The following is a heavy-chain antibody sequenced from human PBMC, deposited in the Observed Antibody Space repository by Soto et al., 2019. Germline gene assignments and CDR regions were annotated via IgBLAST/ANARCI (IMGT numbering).Heavy chain of an antibody. D-gene: IGHD4-17*01. J-gene: IGHJ3*02. Sequence: GGSLRLSCAASGFTFSSYAMSWVRQAPGKGLEWVSGISGSGDSTYNADSLKGRFSISRDNAKTTLFLEMNTLRAEDTAVYYCARGLRWFDAFDIWGQRTMVTVSS. CDR3: ARGLRWFDAFDI. CDR1: GFTFSSYA. V-gene: IGHV3-23*01. CDR2: ISGSGDST.